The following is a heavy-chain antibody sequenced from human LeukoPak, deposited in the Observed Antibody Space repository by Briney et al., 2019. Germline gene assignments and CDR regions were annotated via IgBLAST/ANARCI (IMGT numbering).Heavy chain of an antibody. CDR3: ARDRIGSSGWYPGEYWYFDL. Sequence: NTSETLSLTCTVSGGSISSYYWSWIRQPAGKGLEWIGRIYTSGSTNYNPSLKSRVTMSVDTSKNQFSLKLSSVTAADTAVYYCARDRIGSSGWYPGEYWYFDLWGRGTLVTVSS. J-gene: IGHJ2*01. CDR1: GGSISSYY. V-gene: IGHV4-4*07. D-gene: IGHD6-19*01. CDR2: IYTSGST.